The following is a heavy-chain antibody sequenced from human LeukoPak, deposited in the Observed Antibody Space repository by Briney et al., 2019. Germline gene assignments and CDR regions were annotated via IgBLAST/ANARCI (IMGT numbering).Heavy chain of an antibody. CDR2: ISHDGSNK. D-gene: IGHD3-10*01. Sequence: GRSLRLSCAASGFTFSSYGMHWVRQAPGEGLEWVAVISHDGSNKYYADSVKGRFTISRDNSKNTLYLQMNSLRAEDTAVYYCAKVEVVRGVGMDVWGKGTTVTVSS. J-gene: IGHJ6*04. CDR1: GFTFSSYG. V-gene: IGHV3-30*18. CDR3: AKVEVVRGVGMDV.